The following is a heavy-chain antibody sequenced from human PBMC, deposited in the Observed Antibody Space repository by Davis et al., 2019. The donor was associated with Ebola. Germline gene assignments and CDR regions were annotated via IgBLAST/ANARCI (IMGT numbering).Heavy chain of an antibody. D-gene: IGHD6-6*01. V-gene: IGHV4-59*01. CDR1: RGSISGYY. J-gene: IGHJ3*01. Sequence: PSETLSLTCTVSRGSISGYYWSWIRQTPTKGLEWIAYVHFTGSTHYNPSLKSRVTISVDTSKNRFSLTLTSVTAADTAVYYCARGEESRRSSDAFDLWGRGTKVTVSS. CDR2: VHFTGST. CDR3: ARGEESRRSSDAFDL.